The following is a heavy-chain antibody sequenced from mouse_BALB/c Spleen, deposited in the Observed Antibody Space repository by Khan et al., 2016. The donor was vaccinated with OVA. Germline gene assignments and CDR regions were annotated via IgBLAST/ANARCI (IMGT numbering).Heavy chain of an antibody. CDR3: ARRGDGYYGAMDY. CDR2: ISYSGST. V-gene: IGHV3-2*02. Sequence: EVQLVESGPGLVKPSQSLSLTCTVTGYSITSDYAWNWIRQFPGNKLEWMGYISYSGSTSYNPSLKSRISITRDTSKNQFFLQLKSVTTEDTATYDCARRGDGYYGAMDYWGQGTSVTVSS. CDR1: GYSITSDYA. D-gene: IGHD2-3*01. J-gene: IGHJ4*01.